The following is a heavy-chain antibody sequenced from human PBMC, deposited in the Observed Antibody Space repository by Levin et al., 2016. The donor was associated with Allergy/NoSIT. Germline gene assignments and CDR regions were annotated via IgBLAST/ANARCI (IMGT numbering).Heavy chain of an antibody. CDR2: IKQDGSDQ. CDR3: ARIRIWCYFDY. V-gene: IGHV3-7*03. D-gene: IGHD6-13*01. J-gene: IGHJ4*02. Sequence: GESLKISCAASAFTFSNYWMTWVRQAPGKGLEWVASIKQDGSDQKYVDSVKGRFTISRDNAKNSLYLQMNSLRVDDTAIYYCARIRIWCYFDYWGQGTLVTVSS. CDR1: AFTFSNYW.